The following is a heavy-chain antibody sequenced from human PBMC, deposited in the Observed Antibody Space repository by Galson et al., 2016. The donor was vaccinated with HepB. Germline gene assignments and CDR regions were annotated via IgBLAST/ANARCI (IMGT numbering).Heavy chain of an antibody. CDR2: ISSDGRT. CDR3: ARAVYCSSDSCYWFDP. J-gene: IGHJ5*02. CDR1: GLTVSSNY. D-gene: IGHD2-15*01. Sequence: SLRLSCAASGLTVSSNYMSWVRQAPGKGLEWVSLISSDGRTHYADSVKGRFTVSRDNSKNTLHLQMNSLGAEDTAVYYCARAVYCSSDSCYWFDPWGQGTLVTVSS. V-gene: IGHV3-66*01.